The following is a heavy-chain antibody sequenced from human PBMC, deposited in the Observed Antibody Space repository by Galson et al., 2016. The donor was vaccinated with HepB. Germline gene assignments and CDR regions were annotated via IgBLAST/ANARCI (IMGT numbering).Heavy chain of an antibody. Sequence: QSGAEVKKPGESLKISCKGSGYNFATYWIGRVRQMPGKGLEWMAIMHVADSHTKYSPSFQGQVSISADKSISTAYMRWGSLQASDTAIYYCAGAVNGDFRWGVWGQGTTVTVSS. V-gene: IGHV5-51*01. D-gene: IGHD4-17*01. CDR3: AGAVNGDFRWGV. CDR2: MHVADSHT. J-gene: IGHJ6*02. CDR1: GYNFATYW.